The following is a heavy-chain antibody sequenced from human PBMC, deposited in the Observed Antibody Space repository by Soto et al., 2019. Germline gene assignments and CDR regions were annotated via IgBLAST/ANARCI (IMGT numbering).Heavy chain of an antibody. Sequence: QVQLVQSGAEVKKPGSSVKVSCKASGGTVSSYAISGARQAPGHGLEWMGGIIPIFGTANYAQKCQGGVTITADESTSTAYMELSSLRSEDTAVYYCARTAMATNTFYYYYYGMDVWGQGTTVTVSS. CDR1: GGTVSSYA. V-gene: IGHV1-69*12. CDR3: ARTAMATNTFYYYYYGMDV. J-gene: IGHJ6*02. CDR2: IIPIFGTA. D-gene: IGHD5-12*01.